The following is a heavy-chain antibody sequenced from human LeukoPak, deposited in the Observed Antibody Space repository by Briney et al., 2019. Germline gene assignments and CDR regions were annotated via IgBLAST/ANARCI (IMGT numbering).Heavy chain of an antibody. CDR1: GYTFTGYY. CDR2: INPNSGGA. Sequence: ASVKVSCKASGYTFTGYYMHWVRQAPGHGLEWMGWINPNSGGANYAQKFQGRVTMTRDTSISTAYMELSRLRSDDTAVYYCARGAITMVRGVIHPVDYWGQGTLVAVSS. D-gene: IGHD3-10*01. V-gene: IGHV1-2*02. CDR3: ARGAITMVRGVIHPVDY. J-gene: IGHJ4*02.